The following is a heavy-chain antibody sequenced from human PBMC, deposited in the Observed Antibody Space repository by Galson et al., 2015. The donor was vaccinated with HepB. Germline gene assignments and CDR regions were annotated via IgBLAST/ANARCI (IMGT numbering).Heavy chain of an antibody. J-gene: IGHJ6*02. D-gene: IGHD6-19*01. Sequence: SLRLSCAVSKFTVSNNYMSWVRQAPGKGLEWISVIYSDGSTFYAGSVKGRFTISRHSSKNTVYLQMNYLRPEDTAMYYCARVWVVAGVTETLDYYGMDVWGQGTTVTVSS. CDR2: IYSDGST. CDR3: ARVWVVAGVTETLDYYGMDV. V-gene: IGHV3-53*04. CDR1: KFTVSNNY.